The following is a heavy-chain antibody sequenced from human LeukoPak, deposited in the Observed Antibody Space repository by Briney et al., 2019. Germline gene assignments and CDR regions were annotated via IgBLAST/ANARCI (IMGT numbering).Heavy chain of an antibody. CDR3: ARDVAGAASH. D-gene: IGHD6-19*01. Sequence: PGESLRLSCAASGFTFSTYWMHWVRQTPGEGLVWVSRINEHGSITDYADSVRDRFTISRGNAKNTLYLHMNSLRAEDTAMYYCARDVAGAASHWGHGTLVTVSS. CDR2: INEHGSIT. V-gene: IGHV3-74*01. J-gene: IGHJ4*01. CDR1: GFTFSTYW.